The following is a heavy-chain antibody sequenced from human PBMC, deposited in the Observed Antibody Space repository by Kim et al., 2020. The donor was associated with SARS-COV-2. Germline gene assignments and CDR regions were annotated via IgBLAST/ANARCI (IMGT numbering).Heavy chain of an antibody. D-gene: IGHD3-10*01. CDR1: GGTFSSYA. Sequence: SVKVSCKASGGTFSSYAISWVRQAPGQGLEWMGGIIPIFGTANYAQKFQGRVTITADESTSTAYMELSSLRSEDTAVYYCARDSGVLLWFGEPPDVWGQGTTVTVSS. CDR2: IIPIFGTA. CDR3: ARDSGVLLWFGEPPDV. J-gene: IGHJ6*02. V-gene: IGHV1-69*13.